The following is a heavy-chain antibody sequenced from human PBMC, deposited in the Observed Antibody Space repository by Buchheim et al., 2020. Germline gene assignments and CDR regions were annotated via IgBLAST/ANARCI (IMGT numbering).Heavy chain of an antibody. D-gene: IGHD6-19*01. CDR3: AKGQQWLVLSDYGMDV. V-gene: IGHV3-23*01. Sequence: EVQLLESGGGLVQPGGSLRLSCAASGFTFSSYAMSWVRQAPGKGLEWVSAISGSGGSTYYADSVKGRFTISRENSKNQLYLQMNSLRAEDTAVYYCAKGQQWLVLSDYGMDVWGQGTT. J-gene: IGHJ6*02. CDR1: GFTFSSYA. CDR2: ISGSGGST.